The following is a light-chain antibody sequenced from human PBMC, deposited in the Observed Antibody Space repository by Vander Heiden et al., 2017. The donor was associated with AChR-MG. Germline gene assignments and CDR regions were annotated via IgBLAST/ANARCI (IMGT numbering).Light chain of an antibody. Sequence: SAALTQPPSVSVAPGQTAKITCGGRTIGGKDVPWSQPRPGQAPRLVAQDNADRPPGIPARFSGSKSGNTSTPTITRVEVGDDAAYYCQVSEASDDQFWVFGGGTKRTVL. CDR3: QVSEASDDQFWV. J-gene: IGLJ3*02. CDR2: DNA. CDR1: TIGGKD. V-gene: IGLV3-21*02.